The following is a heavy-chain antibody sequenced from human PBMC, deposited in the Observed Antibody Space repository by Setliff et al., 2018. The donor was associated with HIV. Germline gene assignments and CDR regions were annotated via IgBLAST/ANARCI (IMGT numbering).Heavy chain of an antibody. V-gene: IGHV3-30-3*02. CDR2: ISYDGTKT. D-gene: IGHD3-3*01. CDR1: GFTFRDHA. CDR3: AKSRTIYGEVIIQWAYMDV. J-gene: IGHJ6*02. Sequence: GGSLRLSCAASGFTFRDHAVHWVRQAPGKGLEWVAIISYDGTKTHYADSLKGRFTISRDNSINTIYLQMNSLRTEDTAVYYCAKSRTIYGEVIIQWAYMDVWGQGTTVTVSS.